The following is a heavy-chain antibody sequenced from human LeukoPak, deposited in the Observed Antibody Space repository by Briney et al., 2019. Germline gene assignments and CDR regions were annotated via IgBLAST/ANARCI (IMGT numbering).Heavy chain of an antibody. CDR1: GYTFTSYG. D-gene: IGHD2-2*01. CDR2: INAYNGNT. J-gene: IGHJ6*02. CDR3: ARVPMIVVVPARPQYYYYGMDV. Sequence: ASVKVSCKASGYTFTSYGISWVRQPPGQGLEWMGWINAYNGNTNYAQKLQGRVTMTTDPSTSTDYMELRSLRSDDTAVYYRARVPMIVVVPARPQYYYYGMDVWGRGTTVSVPS. V-gene: IGHV1-18*01.